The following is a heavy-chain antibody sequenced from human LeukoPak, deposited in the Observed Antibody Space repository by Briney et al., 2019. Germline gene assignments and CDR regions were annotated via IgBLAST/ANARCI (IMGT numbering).Heavy chain of an antibody. CDR1: GFSASSNY. CDR2: IYSGGST. CDR3: ARDWAYGSGSYRGY. J-gene: IGHJ4*02. D-gene: IGHD3-10*01. V-gene: IGHV3-53*01. Sequence: PGGSLRLSCVASGFSASSNYMSWVRQAPGKGLEWVSVIYSGGSTYYADSVKGRFTISRDNSKNTLYLQMNSLRAEDTAVYYCARDWAYGSGSYRGYWGRGTLVTVSS.